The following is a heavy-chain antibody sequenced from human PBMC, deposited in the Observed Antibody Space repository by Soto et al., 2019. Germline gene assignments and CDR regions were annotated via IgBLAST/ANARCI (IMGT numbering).Heavy chain of an antibody. CDR3: ERGVLPIYSTSWFVP. V-gene: IGHV3-21*01. D-gene: IGHD3-10*01. J-gene: IGHJ5*02. CDR1: GFPFSTSN. CDR2: ISRSSTYI. Sequence: EVQLVESGGGLVNPGGSLRLSCVVSGFPFSTSNMNWVRQAPGKGLEWVSFISRSSTYIDYANSVKGRFTISRDDAENSLFLYMNSLSAEDTAVYYCERGVLPIYSTSWFVPWGQGTLVTVSS.